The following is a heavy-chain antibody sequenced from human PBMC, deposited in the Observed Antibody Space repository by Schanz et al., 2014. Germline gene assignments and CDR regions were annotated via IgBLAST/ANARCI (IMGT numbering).Heavy chain of an antibody. Sequence: VQSVHSGTEVQKLGASVKVSCQTSGYTFTAYGINWMRQAPGQGPEWLGWMKPNSGNPDFAQKFRGRVTMTRNTSMSTAYIELHILTSEDTAVYYCARGRTFDYWGQGTLVTVSS. CDR1: GYTFTAYG. CDR2: MKPNSGNP. J-gene: IGHJ4*02. V-gene: IGHV1-8*02. CDR3: ARGRTFDY.